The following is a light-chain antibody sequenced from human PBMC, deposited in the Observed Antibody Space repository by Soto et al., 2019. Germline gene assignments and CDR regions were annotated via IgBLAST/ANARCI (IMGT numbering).Light chain of an antibody. V-gene: IGKV1-39*01. Sequence: DIPMTQSPSSLSASVGDRVTIICRASQNIGSYLYWYQQKPGKAPQILIYGASSLQSGVPSRFSGSGSGTDFTLTISSLQPDDFATYFCQQSHSIPLTFGGGTKVEI. CDR1: QNIGSY. CDR3: QQSHSIPLT. CDR2: GAS. J-gene: IGKJ4*01.